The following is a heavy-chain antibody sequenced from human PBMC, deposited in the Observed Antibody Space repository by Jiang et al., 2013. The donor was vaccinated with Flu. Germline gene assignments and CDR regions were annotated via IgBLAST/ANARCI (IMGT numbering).Heavy chain of an antibody. V-gene: IGHV4-61*03. CDR2: IHYTGIT. Sequence: EWIGYIHYTGITRYNPALKSRVTISVDTSKNHFSLKLSSVTAADTAVYYCAREMDGSGRYFYLWGRGTLVTVSS. J-gene: IGHJ2*01. D-gene: IGHD3-10*01. CDR3: AREMDGSGRYFYL.